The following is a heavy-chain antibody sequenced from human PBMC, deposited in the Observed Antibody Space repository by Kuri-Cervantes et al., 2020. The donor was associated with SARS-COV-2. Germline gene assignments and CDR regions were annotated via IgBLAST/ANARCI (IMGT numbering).Heavy chain of an antibody. CDR3: ARGTSTFRVITTPFDY. CDR2: IYYSGST. D-gene: IGHD3-22*01. Sequence: TLSLTCTVSGGSISSGDYYWSWIRQPPGKGLEWIGYIYYSGSTYCNPSLKSRVTISVDTSKNQFSLKLSSVTAADTAVYYCARGTSTFRVITTPFDYWGQGTLVTVSS. V-gene: IGHV4-30-4*08. CDR1: GGSISSGDYY. J-gene: IGHJ4*02.